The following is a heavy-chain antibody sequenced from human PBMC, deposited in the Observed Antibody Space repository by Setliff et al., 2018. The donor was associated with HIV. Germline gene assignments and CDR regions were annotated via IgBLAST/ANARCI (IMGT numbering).Heavy chain of an antibody. CDR3: VKADVLLCDV. J-gene: IGHJ4*02. V-gene: IGHV1-2*02. Sequence: ASVKVSCKTSGYSFTGHFLHWVRQAPGHGLEWMGWIDPNSTDTNHALKFQGRVTFTTDTSVSTSYMELERLSADDTAIYYCVKADVLLCDVWGQGTLVTVSS. CDR2: IDPNSTDT. CDR1: GYSFTGHF. D-gene: IGHD3-16*01.